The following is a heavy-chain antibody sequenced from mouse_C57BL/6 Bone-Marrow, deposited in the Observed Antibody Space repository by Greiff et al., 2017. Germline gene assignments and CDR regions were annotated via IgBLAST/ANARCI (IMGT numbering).Heavy chain of an antibody. V-gene: IGHV3-8*01. CDR1: GYSITSDY. CDR2: ISYSGST. Sequence: VQLQQSGPGLAKPSQTLSLTCSVTGYSITSDYWNWIRKFPGNKLEYMGYISYSGSTYYNPSLKSRISITRDTSKNQYYLQLNSVTTEDTATYYWARGDYSNYWYFDVWGTGTTVTVSS. J-gene: IGHJ1*03. CDR3: ARGDYSNYWYFDV. D-gene: IGHD2-5*01.